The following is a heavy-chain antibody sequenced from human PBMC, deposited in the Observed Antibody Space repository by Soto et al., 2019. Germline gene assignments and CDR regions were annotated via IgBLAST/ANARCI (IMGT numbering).Heavy chain of an antibody. CDR2: IYYSGST. CDR3: ARNPGNRSGKRGSAP. V-gene: IGHV4-39*01. CDR1: GGSISSGSYF. Sequence: SETLSLTCTVSGGSISSGSYFWGWIRQPPGKGLEWIGSIYYSGSTSYNPSLRSRVTMSVDTSKNQFSLKLSSVSAADTAVYYCARNPGNRSGKRGSAPGGKGTLVPVSS. J-gene: IGHJ5*02. D-gene: IGHD6-19*01.